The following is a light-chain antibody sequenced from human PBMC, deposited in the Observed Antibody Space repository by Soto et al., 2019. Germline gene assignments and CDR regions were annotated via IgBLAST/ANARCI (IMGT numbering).Light chain of an antibody. Sequence: EIVLTQSPATLSLSPGDRVTLSCRASQSVSSYLTWYQQKPGQAPRLLIYEASKRAPGIPARFSGSGSGTDFTLTISSLEPEDFAVYYCQQRSNWTFGQGTKVDI. CDR3: QQRSNWT. J-gene: IGKJ1*01. CDR2: EAS. V-gene: IGKV3-11*01. CDR1: QSVSSY.